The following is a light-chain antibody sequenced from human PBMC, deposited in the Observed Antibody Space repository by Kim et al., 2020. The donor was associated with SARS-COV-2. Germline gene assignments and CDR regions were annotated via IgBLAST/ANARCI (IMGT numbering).Light chain of an antibody. Sequence: STGESAHLSCRASQSVSSSYLAWYQHKPGQAPRLLIYGASNRATGIPERFSGSGSGTDFTLTISRLEPEDFAVYYCQQYGSSPRTFGQGTKVDIK. CDR2: GAS. CDR1: QSVSSSY. V-gene: IGKV3-20*01. CDR3: QQYGSSPRT. J-gene: IGKJ1*01.